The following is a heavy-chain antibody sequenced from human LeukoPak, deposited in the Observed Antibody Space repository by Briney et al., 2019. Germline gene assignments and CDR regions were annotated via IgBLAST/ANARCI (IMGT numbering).Heavy chain of an antibody. CDR1: GGSISSYY. CDR2: IYYSGST. J-gene: IGHJ6*02. D-gene: IGHD2-2*01. Sequence: ASETLSLTCTVSGGSISSYYWSWIRQPPGKGLEWIGSIYYSGSTYYNPSLKSRVTISVDTSKNQFSLKLSSVTAADTAVYYCARQNHIVVVPAGDEEPSFNAYYYGMDVWGQGTTVTVSS. CDR3: ARQNHIVVVPAGDEEPSFNAYYYGMDV. V-gene: IGHV4-59*05.